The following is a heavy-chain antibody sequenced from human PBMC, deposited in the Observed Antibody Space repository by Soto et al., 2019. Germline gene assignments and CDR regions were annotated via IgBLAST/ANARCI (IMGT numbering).Heavy chain of an antibody. CDR3: ATRVTCSSTSCYDYFDY. D-gene: IGHD2-2*01. Sequence: GGSLRLSCAASGFTFSSYAMSWVRQAPGKGLEWVSAISGSGGSTYYADSVKGRFTISRDNSKNTLYLQMNSLRAEDTAVYYCATRVTCSSTSCYDYFDYWGQGTLVTVSS. J-gene: IGHJ4*02. CDR1: GFTFSSYA. CDR2: ISGSGGST. V-gene: IGHV3-23*01.